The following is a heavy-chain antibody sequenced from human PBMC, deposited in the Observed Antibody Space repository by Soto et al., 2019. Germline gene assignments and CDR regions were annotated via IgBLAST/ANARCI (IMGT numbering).Heavy chain of an antibody. J-gene: IGHJ4*02. CDR1: GATFSISV. CDR3: ARDLGGGYEPGDY. V-gene: IGHV1-69*12. Sequence: QVQLVQSGAELKKPGSSVKVSCRASGATFSISVFNWVRQAPGQGLEWMGGIISMFGPPNYSQKFQGRVTISADESTSTGYMELNNLRSDATAIYYCARDLGGGYEPGDYWGQGTQVTVSS. D-gene: IGHD5-12*01. CDR2: IISMFGPP.